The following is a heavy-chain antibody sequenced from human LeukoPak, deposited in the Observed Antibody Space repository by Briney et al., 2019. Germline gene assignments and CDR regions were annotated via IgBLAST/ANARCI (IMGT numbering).Heavy chain of an antibody. J-gene: IGHJ5*02. Sequence: GGSLRLSCAASGFTVTSNYMNWVRQAPGKGLEWVSVIDRGGSKYYADSVKGRFTISRDNAKNSLYLQMNSLRAEDTAVYYCASNWGFPDPWGQGTLVTVSS. CDR1: GFTVTSNY. V-gene: IGHV3-66*01. CDR3: ASNWGFPDP. CDR2: IDRGGSK. D-gene: IGHD7-27*01.